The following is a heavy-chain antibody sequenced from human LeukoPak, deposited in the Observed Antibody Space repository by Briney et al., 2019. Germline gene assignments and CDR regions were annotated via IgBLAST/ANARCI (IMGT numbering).Heavy chain of an antibody. CDR1: GYTFTSYG. CDR2: ISAYNGNT. Sequence: SVKVSCKASGYTFTSYGISWVRQAPGQGLEWMGWISAYNGNTNYAQKLQGRVTMTTDTSTSTAYMELRSLRSGDTAVYYCARDEYCSSTSCPKENWFDPWGQGTLVTVSS. V-gene: IGHV1-18*01. D-gene: IGHD2-2*01. J-gene: IGHJ5*02. CDR3: ARDEYCSSTSCPKENWFDP.